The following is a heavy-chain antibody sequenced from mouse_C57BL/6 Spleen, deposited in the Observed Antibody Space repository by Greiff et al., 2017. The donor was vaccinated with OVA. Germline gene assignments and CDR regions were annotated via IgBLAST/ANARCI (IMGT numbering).Heavy chain of an antibody. CDR3: ARDNYGSSLDY. CDR2: INYDGSST. D-gene: IGHD1-1*01. CDR1: GFTFSDYY. V-gene: IGHV5-16*01. J-gene: IGHJ2*01. Sequence: EVHLVESEGGLVQPGSSMKLSCTASGFTFSDYYMAWVRQVPEKGLEWVANINYDGSSTYYLDSLKSRFIISRDNAKNILYLQLSSLKSEDTATYYCARDNYGSSLDYWGQGTTLTVSS.